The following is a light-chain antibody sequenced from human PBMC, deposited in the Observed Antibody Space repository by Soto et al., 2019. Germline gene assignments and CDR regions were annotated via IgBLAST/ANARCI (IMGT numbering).Light chain of an antibody. J-gene: IGKJ4*01. CDR3: QQYSNWPPLS. CDR1: QSVRSN. CDR2: DAS. V-gene: IGKV3-15*01. Sequence: EIVLTQSPATLSVSPGERATLSCRASQSVRSNLAWYQQNAGQAPRLLIFDASTRATNIPARFSGSGSGTEFTLTISILQSEDFAVYYCQQYSNWPPLSFGGGTKVEIK.